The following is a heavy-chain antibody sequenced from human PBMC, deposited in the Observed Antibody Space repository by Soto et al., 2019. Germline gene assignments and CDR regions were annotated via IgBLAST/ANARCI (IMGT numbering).Heavy chain of an antibody. D-gene: IGHD5-12*01. CDR1: GFSLSTSGVS. J-gene: IGHJ6*02. CDR2: LSWNDEK. Sequence: SGPPLVNPTQTLTLPCTFSGFSLSTSGVSVGWIRQPPGKALEWLALLSWNDEKRYSPSLKTRLTITKDTSKNQVVLTMTNMDTVDTATYYCEHSWRSKREYSGYDHNYYYYGMDVWGQGTTLTVSS. CDR3: EHSWRSKREYSGYDHNYYYYGMDV. V-gene: IGHV2-5*01.